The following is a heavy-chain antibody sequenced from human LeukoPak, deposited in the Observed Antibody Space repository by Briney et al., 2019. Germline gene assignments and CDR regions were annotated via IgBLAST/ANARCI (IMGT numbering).Heavy chain of an antibody. CDR3: TRRDNSGWYYYFDY. J-gene: IGHJ4*02. CDR1: GFTFSNAW. Sequence: GGSLRLSCAASGFTFSNAWMSWVRQAPGKGLEWVGRVKSKTDGGTTDYAAPVKGRFTISRDDSKNTLYLQMNSLKTEDTAVYYCTRRDNSGWYYYFDYWGQGTLVTVSS. D-gene: IGHD6-19*01. V-gene: IGHV3-15*01. CDR2: VKSKTDGGTT.